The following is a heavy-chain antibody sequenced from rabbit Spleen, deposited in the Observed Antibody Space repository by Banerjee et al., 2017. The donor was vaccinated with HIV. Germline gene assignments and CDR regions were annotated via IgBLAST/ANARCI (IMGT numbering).Heavy chain of an antibody. J-gene: IGHJ4*01. V-gene: IGHV1S29*01. CDR2: ISTFGSA. CDR1: GFPFSEKA. CDR3: ARTGSSWSLNL. Sequence: EQLVESGGGLVKPGASLTLTCKASGFPFSEKAVMCWVRQAPGKGLEYIGWISTFGSAYYANWGNGRFTISSDNAQNTVGLQLNSLTAADTATYFCARTGSSWSLNLWGPGTLVTVS. D-gene: IGHD8-1*01.